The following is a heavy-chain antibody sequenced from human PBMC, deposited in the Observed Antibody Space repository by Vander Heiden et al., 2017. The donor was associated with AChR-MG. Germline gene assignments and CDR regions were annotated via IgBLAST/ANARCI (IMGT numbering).Heavy chain of an antibody. V-gene: IGHV3-48*03. CDR3: AGRFLEWLVGGHMDV. D-gene: IGHD3-3*01. J-gene: IGHJ6*03. CDR1: GVPSINYE. CDR2: ISSVGTTT. Sequence: EVQLVESGGHLVQPGGSLRLSCDVSGVPSINYEMNWVRQAPGKGLEWVSYISSVGTTTFYADSVKGRFTISRDSRKKSLDLEMQSLRADDTAVYFCAGRFLEWLVGGHMDVWGKGTTVIVSS.